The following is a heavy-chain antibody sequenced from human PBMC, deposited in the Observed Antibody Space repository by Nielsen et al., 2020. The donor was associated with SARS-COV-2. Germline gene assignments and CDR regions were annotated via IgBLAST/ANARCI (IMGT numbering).Heavy chain of an antibody. V-gene: IGHV3-20*04. CDR2: INWNGGST. CDR1: GFTFDDYG. CDR3: AAGSGAAAGGFYY. J-gene: IGHJ4*02. D-gene: IGHD6-13*01. Sequence: GESLKISCAASGFTFDDYGMSWVRQAPGKGLEWVSGINWNGGSTGYADSVKGRFTISRDNAKNSLYLQMNSLRAEDTALYYCAAGSGAAAGGFYYWGQGTLVTVSS.